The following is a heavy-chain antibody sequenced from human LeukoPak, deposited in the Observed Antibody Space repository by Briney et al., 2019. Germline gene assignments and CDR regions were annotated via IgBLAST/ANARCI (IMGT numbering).Heavy chain of an antibody. D-gene: IGHD2-2*01. V-gene: IGHV3-7*01. CDR2: IKPDGSEK. J-gene: IGHJ4*02. CDR3: AKDGDGVVDPFDY. Sequence: GGSLRLSCAASGFTFSTYYMSWVRQTPGKGLEWVASIKPDGSEKYYVDSVKGRFAISRDNAKNSLYLQMNSLRAEDSAVYYCAKDGDGVVDPFDYWAREPWSPSPQ. CDR1: GFTFSTYY.